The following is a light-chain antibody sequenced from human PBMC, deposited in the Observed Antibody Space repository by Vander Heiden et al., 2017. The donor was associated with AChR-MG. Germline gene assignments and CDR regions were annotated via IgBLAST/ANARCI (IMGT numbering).Light chain of an antibody. J-gene: IGLJ3*02. CDR1: YSNIRSNT. Sequence: QSVLTQPPSVSGTPGQRVTISCSGGYSNIRSNTVVWYQHLPDSAPKLLIYGNDLRPSGVPDRFTGSKSGTSASLIIRGLQSEDEAEYFCATWDGGLDGPVFGGGTKVTGL. V-gene: IGLV1-44*01. CDR2: GND. CDR3: ATWDGGLDGPV.